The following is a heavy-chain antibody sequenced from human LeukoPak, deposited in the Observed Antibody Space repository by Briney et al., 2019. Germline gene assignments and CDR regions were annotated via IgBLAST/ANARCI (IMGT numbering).Heavy chain of an antibody. CDR3: AREIVATIGGAFDI. CDR2: TNPHSGGT. CDR1: GYTFSDYY. Sequence: EASVKVSCKAPGYTFSDYYLHWVRQAPGHGLEWMGWTNPHSGGTHYAQKFQGRVTMTRDTSISTAYMELSSLRSDDTAVYFCAREIVATIGGAFDIWGQGTMVTVSS. V-gene: IGHV1-2*02. J-gene: IGHJ3*02. D-gene: IGHD5-12*01.